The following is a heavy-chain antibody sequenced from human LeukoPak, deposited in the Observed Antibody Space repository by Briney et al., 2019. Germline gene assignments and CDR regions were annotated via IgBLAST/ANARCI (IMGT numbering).Heavy chain of an antibody. V-gene: IGHV4-34*01. CDR3: ARGTMIVPPGWFDP. CDR2: INHSGST. J-gene: IGHJ5*02. Sequence: SETLTLTCAVYGGSFSGYYWSWIRQPPGKGLEWIGEINHSGSTNYNPSLKRRVTISVDTSKNQLSLKLSSVTAADTAVYYCARGTMIVPPGWFDPWGQGTLVTVSS. CDR1: GGSFSGYY. D-gene: IGHD3-22*01.